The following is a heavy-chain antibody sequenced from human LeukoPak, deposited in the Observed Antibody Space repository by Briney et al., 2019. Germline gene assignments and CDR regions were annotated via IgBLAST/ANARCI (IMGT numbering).Heavy chain of an antibody. CDR3: AKKGRYYDSSGYYSAFQH. V-gene: IGHV3-23*01. D-gene: IGHD3-22*01. CDR2: ISGSGGST. J-gene: IGHJ1*01. CDR1: GFTFSSYA. Sequence: PGGSLRLSCAASGFTFSSYAMSWVRQAPGKGLEWVSAISGSGGSTYYADSVKGRFTISSDNSKNTLYLQMNSLRAEDTAVYYCAKKGRYYDSSGYYSAFQHWGQGTLVTVSS.